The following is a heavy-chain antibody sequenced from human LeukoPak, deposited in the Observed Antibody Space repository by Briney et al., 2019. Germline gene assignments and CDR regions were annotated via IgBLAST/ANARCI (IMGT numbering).Heavy chain of an antibody. J-gene: IGHJ5*02. CDR1: GGSISSGGYS. D-gene: IGHD6-6*01. Sequence: PSETLSLTCAVSGGSISSGGYSWSWIRQPPGKGLEWTGYIYHSGSTYYNPSLKSRVTISVDRSKNQFSLKLSSVTAADTAVYYCARVGLEYSSSAAGFDPWGQGTLVTVSS. CDR2: IYHSGST. CDR3: ARVGLEYSSSAAGFDP. V-gene: IGHV4-30-2*01.